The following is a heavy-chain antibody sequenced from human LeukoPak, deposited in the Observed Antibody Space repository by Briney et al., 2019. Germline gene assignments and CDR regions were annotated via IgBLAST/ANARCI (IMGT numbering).Heavy chain of an antibody. CDR2: IKQDGTEK. V-gene: IGHV3-7*01. J-gene: IGHJ4*02. CDR1: GFTFSGYW. CDR3: ARRYFDWLFPYPADY. Sequence: GGSLRLSCEASGFTFSGYWMSWVRRAPGKGLEWVAIIKQDGTEKYYVDSVKGRFTISRDNAKNSLYLQMNSLRAEDTAMYYCARRYFDWLFPYPADYWGQGTLVTVSS. D-gene: IGHD3-9*01.